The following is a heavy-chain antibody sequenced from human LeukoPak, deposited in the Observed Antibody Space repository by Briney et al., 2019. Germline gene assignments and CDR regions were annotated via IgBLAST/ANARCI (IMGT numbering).Heavy chain of an antibody. V-gene: IGHV4-59*01. D-gene: IGHD2-2*01. J-gene: IGHJ5*02. Sequence: SETLSLTWTVSGGSISSYYWSWIRQPPGKGLEWIGYIYYSGSTNYNPSLKSRVTISVDTSKNQFSLKLSSVTAADTAVYYCARAERHCSSTSCLNWFDPWGQGTLVTVSS. CDR2: IYYSGST. CDR1: GGSISSYY. CDR3: ARAERHCSSTSCLNWFDP.